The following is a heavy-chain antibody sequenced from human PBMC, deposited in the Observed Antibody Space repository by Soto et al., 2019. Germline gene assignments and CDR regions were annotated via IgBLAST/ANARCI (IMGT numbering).Heavy chain of an antibody. J-gene: IGHJ4*02. D-gene: IGHD3-22*01. CDR3: ARDREYYESSGLYFDY. CDR1: GGYISDYY. CDR2: IYYGWNT. Sequence: SETLSLTCTVSGGYISDYYWSWIRQPPGKGLEWIGYIYYGWNTNYNPSLKSRVTISVDTSKNQFSLKLISVTAADTAVYYCARDREYYESSGLYFDYWGQGILVTVSS. V-gene: IGHV4-59*01.